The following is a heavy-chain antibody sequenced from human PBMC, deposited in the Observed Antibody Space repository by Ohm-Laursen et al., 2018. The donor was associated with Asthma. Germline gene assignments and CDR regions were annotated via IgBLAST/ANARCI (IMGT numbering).Heavy chain of an antibody. CDR2: ISTASSFI. CDR3: ARSYYYGSGSYSGFYY. CDR1: GYTFSRYS. D-gene: IGHD3-10*01. Sequence: GSLRLSCSASGYTFSRYSIHWVRQIPGKGLEWVASISTASSFIYYADSVRGRFTTSRDNARNSVYLQMNSLRAEDTAVYYCARSYYYGSGSYSGFYYWGQGTLVTVSS. V-gene: IGHV3-21*01. J-gene: IGHJ4*02.